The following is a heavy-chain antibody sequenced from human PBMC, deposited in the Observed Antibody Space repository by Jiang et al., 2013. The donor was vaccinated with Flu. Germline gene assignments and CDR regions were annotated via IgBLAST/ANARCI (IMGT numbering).Heavy chain of an antibody. CDR3: ARDACTGSTCSNWFDP. V-gene: IGHV4-59*01. Sequence: LEWIGYIYSSGNTHYNPSLKSRVTMSVDTSKNQFSLKLSSVTAADTAVYYCARDACTGSTCSNWFDPWGQGTLVTVSS. CDR2: IYSSGNT. J-gene: IGHJ5*02. D-gene: IGHD2-8*02.